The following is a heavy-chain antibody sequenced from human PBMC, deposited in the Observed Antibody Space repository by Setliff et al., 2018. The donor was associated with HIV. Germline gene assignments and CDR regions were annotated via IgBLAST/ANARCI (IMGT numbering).Heavy chain of an antibody. D-gene: IGHD2-21*01. CDR1: GYTFTSYG. V-gene: IGHV1-18*01. J-gene: IGHJ3*02. CDR3: ARGSMSMVMFILVSAFDI. CDR2: ISAYNGNT. Sequence: ASVKVSCKASGYTFTSYGISWMRQAPGQGLEWMGWISAYNGNTNYAQKVQGRVTMTRDTSTNTAYMELSSLTSDDTAVYFCARGSMSMVMFILVSAFDIWGQGTLVTVSS.